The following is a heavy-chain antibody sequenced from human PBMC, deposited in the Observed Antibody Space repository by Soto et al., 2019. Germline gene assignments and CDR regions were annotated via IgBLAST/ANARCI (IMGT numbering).Heavy chain of an antibody. J-gene: IGHJ4*02. CDR1: GFTFSSYA. CDR2: ISGSGGST. D-gene: IGHD6-13*01. V-gene: IGHV3-23*01. CDR3: AKDLRSAAAGNLYYFDY. Sequence: GGSLRLSCAASGFTFSSYAMSWVRQAPGKGPEWVSAISGSGGSTYYADSVKGRFTISRDNSKNTLYLQMNSLRAEDTAVYYCAKDLRSAAAGNLYYFDYWGQGTLVTVSS.